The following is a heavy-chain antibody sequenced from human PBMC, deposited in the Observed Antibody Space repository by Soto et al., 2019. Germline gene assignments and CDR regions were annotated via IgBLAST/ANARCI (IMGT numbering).Heavy chain of an antibody. CDR2: IGHSGSA. CDR1: GGSFSGYY. D-gene: IGHD2-15*01. CDR3: ARGGNCIVSSCPLGSHYGMDV. J-gene: IGHJ6*02. V-gene: IGHV4-34*01. Sequence: QVQLQQWGAGLLKPSETLSLTCAVYGGSFSGYYWTWIRQPPGKGLEWVGEIGHSGSATYSPSLKSRVTISVDTSNNQFSLRLSSVTAAVTAVYYCARGGNCIVSSCPLGSHYGMDVWGQGTTVTVSS.